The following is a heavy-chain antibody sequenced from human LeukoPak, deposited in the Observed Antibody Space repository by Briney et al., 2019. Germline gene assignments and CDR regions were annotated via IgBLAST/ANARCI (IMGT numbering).Heavy chain of an antibody. CDR2: IYTSGAT. J-gene: IGHJ5*02. D-gene: IGHD1-7*01. CDR3: ARVNWNYDGLAWFDP. CDR1: GDSMSSYS. Sequence: SETLSLTCTVSGDSMSSYSWSWIRQPAGTGLEWIGRIYTSGATNSNPSLKSRLSMSIATSKNQFSLKLSSVTAADTAVYYCARVNWNYDGLAWFDPWGQGTLVTVSS. V-gene: IGHV4-4*07.